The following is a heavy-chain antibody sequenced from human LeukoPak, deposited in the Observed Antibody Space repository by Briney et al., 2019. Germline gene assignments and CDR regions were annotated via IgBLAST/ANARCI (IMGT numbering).Heavy chain of an antibody. J-gene: IGHJ1*01. CDR2: IIPIFGTA. V-gene: IGHV1-69*13. CDR1: GGTFSNYA. CDR3: ARILSSSWYEYFHH. D-gene: IGHD6-19*01. Sequence: SVKVSCKASGGTFSNYAISWVRQAPGQGLEWMGAIIPIFGTANYAQKFQGRVTITADESTSTAYVELSSLRSEDTAVYYCARILSSSWYEYFHHWGQGTLVTVSS.